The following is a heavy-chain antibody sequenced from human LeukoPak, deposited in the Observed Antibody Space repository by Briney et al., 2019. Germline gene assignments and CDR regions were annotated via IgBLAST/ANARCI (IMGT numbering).Heavy chain of an antibody. CDR1: GYSISSGYY. J-gene: IGHJ4*02. CDR3: ARFLSGVGAPDY. V-gene: IGHV4-38-2*01. CDR2: MYHSGST. Sequence: PSETLSLTCAVSGYSISSGYYWGWIRQPPGKGLEWIGSMYHSGSTYYNPSLKSRVTISVDTSKNQFSLRLTSVAAADTAVYYCARFLSGVGAPDYWGQGTLVTVSS. D-gene: IGHD1-26*01.